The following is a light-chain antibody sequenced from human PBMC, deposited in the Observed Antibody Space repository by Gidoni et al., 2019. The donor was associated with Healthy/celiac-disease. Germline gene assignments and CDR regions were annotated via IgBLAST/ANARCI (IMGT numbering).Light chain of an antibody. CDR2: DAA. V-gene: IGKV3-11*01. CDR1: QSVSSY. CDR3: KQRSNWPQD. J-gene: IGKJ4*01. Sequence: IVLTQSPATLSLSPGERATLSCRASQSVSSYLAWYQQKPGQAPRLLIYDAANRATGIPARFSGSGSGTDLTITISSLEPEDCAVYYCKQRSNWPQDFGGGTKVEIK.